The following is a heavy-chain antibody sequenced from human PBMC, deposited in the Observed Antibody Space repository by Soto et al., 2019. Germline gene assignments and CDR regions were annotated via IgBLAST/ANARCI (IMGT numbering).Heavy chain of an antibody. Sequence: QVQLQQWGAGLLKPSGTLSLTCAVYGGSFSGYYWSWIRQPPGKGLEWIGEINHSGVTNYKPFLNRRVTISVDTSKNHVSLQMKSVTAAYTALYYCAIYSGSYYYAMYVWGQGSTVTVSS. CDR1: GGSFSGYY. V-gene: IGHV4-34*01. CDR2: INHSGVT. CDR3: AIYSGSYYYAMYV. D-gene: IGHD5-12*01. J-gene: IGHJ6*02.